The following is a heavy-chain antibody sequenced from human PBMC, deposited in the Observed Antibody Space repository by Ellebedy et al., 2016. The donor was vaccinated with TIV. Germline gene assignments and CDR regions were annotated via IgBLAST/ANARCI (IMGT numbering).Heavy chain of an antibody. CDR1: GFTISRNW. CDR3: ARDVWGGGWA. D-gene: IGHD6-19*01. Sequence: PGGSLRLSCAASGFTISRNWISWFRQAPGKGLEWVANIKQDGSEKYYVDTVKGRFTISRDNAKNSLYLQLSSLGAEETDVYYCARDVWGGGWAWGQGTPVTVSS. V-gene: IGHV3-7*01. CDR2: IKQDGSEK. J-gene: IGHJ5*02.